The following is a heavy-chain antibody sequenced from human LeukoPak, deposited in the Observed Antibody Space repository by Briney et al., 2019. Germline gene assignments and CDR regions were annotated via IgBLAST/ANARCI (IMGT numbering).Heavy chain of an antibody. Sequence: SETLSLTCAVYGGSLSGYYWSWIRQPPGKGLEWIGEINHSGSTNYNPSLKSRVTISVDTSKNQFSLKLSSVTAADTAVYYCARPSRYCSGGSCYLVRYYYGMDVWGKGTTVTVSS. CDR3: ARPSRYCSGGSCYLVRYYYGMDV. CDR2: INHSGST. D-gene: IGHD2-15*01. CDR1: GGSLSGYY. J-gene: IGHJ6*04. V-gene: IGHV4-34*01.